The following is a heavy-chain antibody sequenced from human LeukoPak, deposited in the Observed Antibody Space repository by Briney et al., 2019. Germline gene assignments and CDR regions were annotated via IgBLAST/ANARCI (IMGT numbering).Heavy chain of an antibody. Sequence: LRLSCAASGFTFRNYGMHWIRQHPGKGLECIGYIYYSGSTYYNPSLKSRVTISVDTSKNQFSLKLSSVTAADTAVYYCARGSYVGPTSGYFDYWGQGTLVTVSS. CDR1: GFTFRNYG. CDR2: IYYSGST. D-gene: IGHD1-26*01. CDR3: ARGSYVGPTSGYFDY. J-gene: IGHJ4*02. V-gene: IGHV4-31*02.